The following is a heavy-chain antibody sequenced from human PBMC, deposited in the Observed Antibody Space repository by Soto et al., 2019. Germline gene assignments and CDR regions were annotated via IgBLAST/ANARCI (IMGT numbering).Heavy chain of an antibody. CDR2: ISYDGSNK. CDR1: GFTFSSYA. J-gene: IGHJ6*02. D-gene: IGHD6-19*01. CDR3: AREGRIAVAGLTGYYYYGMDV. Sequence: PGGSLRLSCAASGFTFSSYAMHWVRQAPGKGLEWVAVISYDGSNKYYADSVKGRFTISRDNSKNTLYLQMNSLRAEDTAVYYCAREGRIAVAGLTGYYYYGMDVWGQGTTVTVSS. V-gene: IGHV3-30-3*01.